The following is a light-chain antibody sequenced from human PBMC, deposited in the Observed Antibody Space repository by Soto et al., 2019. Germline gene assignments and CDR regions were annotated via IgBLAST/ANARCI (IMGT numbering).Light chain of an antibody. J-gene: IGLJ1*01. CDR1: TSDVGSYDY. V-gene: IGLV2-11*01. CDR2: DVT. CDR3: CSYAGDFYV. Sequence: QSALTQPRSVSGSPGQSVAISCTGTTSDVGSYDYVSWYQQHPGKAPELIIFDVTKRPSGVPDRFSGSKSGNTASLTISGPQAEDEADYFCCSYAGDFYVFGSGTKVTVL.